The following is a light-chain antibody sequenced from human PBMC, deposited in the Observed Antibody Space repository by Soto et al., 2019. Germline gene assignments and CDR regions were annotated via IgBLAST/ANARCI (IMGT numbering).Light chain of an antibody. CDR2: HNY. V-gene: IGLV1-47*01. Sequence: QSVLTQPPSASGTPGQRVTISCSGSSSNIGSDFVYWYQQLPGTAPKLLIYHNYQRPSGVPDRFSGSKSGTSGSLAISDLRSEDEDDYYCSAWDDILSAYVFGAGTKLTVL. CDR1: SSNIGSDF. J-gene: IGLJ1*01. CDR3: SAWDDILSAYV.